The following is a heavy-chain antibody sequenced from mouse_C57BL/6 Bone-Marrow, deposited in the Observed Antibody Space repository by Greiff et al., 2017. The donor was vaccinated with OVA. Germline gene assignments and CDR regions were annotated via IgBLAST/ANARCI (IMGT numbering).Heavy chain of an antibody. J-gene: IGHJ4*01. CDR3: ARIVAYYSNPYAMDY. Sequence: QVTLKESGPGLLQPSQTLSLTCSFSGFSLSTFGMGVGWIRQPSGKGLEWLAHIWWDDDKYYNPALKSRLTISKDTSKNQVFLKIANVDTADTATYYCARIVAYYSNPYAMDYWGQGTSVTVSS. D-gene: IGHD2-5*01. CDR2: IWWDDDK. CDR1: GFSLSTFGMG. V-gene: IGHV8-8*01.